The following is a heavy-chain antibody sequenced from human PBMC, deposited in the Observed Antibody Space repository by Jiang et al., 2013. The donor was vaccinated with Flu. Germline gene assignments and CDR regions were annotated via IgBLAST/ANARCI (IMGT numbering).Heavy chain of an antibody. V-gene: IGHV5-10-1*01. CDR2: IDPSDSYT. J-gene: IGHJ4*02. Sequence: GRIDPSDSYTNYSPSFQGHVTVSADKSITTAYLQWSSLKASDTAMYYCARLAPTGHFDCWGQGTLVTVSS. D-gene: IGHD1-14*01. CDR3: ARLAPTGHFDC.